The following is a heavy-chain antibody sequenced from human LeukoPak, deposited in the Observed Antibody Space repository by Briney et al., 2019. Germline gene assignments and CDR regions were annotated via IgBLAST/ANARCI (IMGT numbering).Heavy chain of an antibody. CDR3: ARAEWLRFNYYYMDV. Sequence: PGGSLRLSCAASGFTFSSYSMNWVRQAPGKGLEWVSSISSSSSYIYYADSVKGRFTISRDNAKNSLYLQMNSLRAEDTAVYYCARAEWLRFNYYYMDVWGKGTTVTVSS. D-gene: IGHD5-12*01. V-gene: IGHV3-21*01. CDR2: ISSSSSYI. CDR1: GFTFSSYS. J-gene: IGHJ6*03.